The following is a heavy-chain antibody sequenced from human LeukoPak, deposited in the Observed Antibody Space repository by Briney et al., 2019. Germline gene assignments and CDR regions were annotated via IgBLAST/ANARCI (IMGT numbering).Heavy chain of an antibody. Sequence: SETLSLTCTVSGGSISSGGYFWTWIRQQPGKGLEWTGYIYYSGSTYYNPSLKSRVTISVDTPKNQFSLKLTSVTAADTAVYYCARGVAAAGADYWGQGTLVTVSS. CDR3: ARGVAAAGADY. CDR2: IYYSGST. D-gene: IGHD6-13*01. CDR1: GGSISSGGYF. J-gene: IGHJ4*02. V-gene: IGHV4-31*03.